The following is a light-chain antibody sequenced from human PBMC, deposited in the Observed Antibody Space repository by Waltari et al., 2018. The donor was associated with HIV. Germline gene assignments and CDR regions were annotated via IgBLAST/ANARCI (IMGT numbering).Light chain of an antibody. CDR1: SSDVGGYNY. CDR3: CSYAGSSTFL. Sequence: VSGSPGQSVTISCTGTSSDVGGYNYVSWYQQHPGKAPKLMIYDLSKRPSGVPDRFSGSKSGNTALLTISGLQAEDEADYYCCSYAGSSTFLFGTGTKVTVL. V-gene: IGLV2-11*01. CDR2: DLS. J-gene: IGLJ1*01.